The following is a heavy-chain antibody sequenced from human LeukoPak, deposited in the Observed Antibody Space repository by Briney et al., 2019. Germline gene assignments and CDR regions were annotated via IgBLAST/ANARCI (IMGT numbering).Heavy chain of an antibody. J-gene: IGHJ4*02. CDR2: ISAYNGNT. Sequence: ASVKVSCKASGYTFTSYGISWVRQAPGQGLEWMGWISAYNGNTNYAQKLQGRVTMTTDTSTSTAYMELRRLRSDDTAVYYCAREQESDSSGYYYFDYWGQGTLVTVSS. CDR3: AREQESDSSGYYYFDY. CDR1: GYTFTSYG. V-gene: IGHV1-18*01. D-gene: IGHD3-22*01.